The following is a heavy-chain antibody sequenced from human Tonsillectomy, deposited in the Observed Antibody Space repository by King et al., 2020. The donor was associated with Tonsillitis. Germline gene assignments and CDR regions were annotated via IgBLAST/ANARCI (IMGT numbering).Heavy chain of an antibody. Sequence: QLQESGPGLVKPSETLSITCAVSGYSISSGYYWGWIRQPPGKGLEWIGSIYHSGSTYYNPSLKSRVTISVDTSKNQFSLKLSSVTAADTAVYYCAREVAAGGYYFDYWGQGTLVTVSS. CDR2: IYHSGST. J-gene: IGHJ4*02. D-gene: IGHD6-13*01. CDR1: GYSISSGYY. V-gene: IGHV4-38-2*02. CDR3: AREVAAGGYYFDY.